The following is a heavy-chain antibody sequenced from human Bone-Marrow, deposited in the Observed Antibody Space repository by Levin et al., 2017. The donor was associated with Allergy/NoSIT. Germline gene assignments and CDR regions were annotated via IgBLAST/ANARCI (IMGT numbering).Heavy chain of an antibody. CDR2: ISYDGSNK. CDR3: AKDLVVPAAISIGAFDS. J-gene: IGHJ3*02. D-gene: IGHD2-2*01. Sequence: PGGSLRLSCAASGFTFSSYGMHWVRQAPGKGLEWVAVISYDGSNKYYADSVKGRFTISRDNSKNTLYLQMNSLRAEDTAVYYCAKDLVVPAAISIGAFDSWGQGTMVTVSS. CDR1: GFTFSSYG. V-gene: IGHV3-30*18.